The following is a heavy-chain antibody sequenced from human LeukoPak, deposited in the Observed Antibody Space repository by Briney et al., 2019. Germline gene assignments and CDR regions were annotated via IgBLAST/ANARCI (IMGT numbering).Heavy chain of an antibody. J-gene: IGHJ4*02. CDR2: ISGSGGST. Sequence: GGSLRLSCAAPGFTFSSYAMSSVRQAPGKGREWVSAISGSGGSTYYADSVKGRFTISRDNSKNTLYLQMNSLRAEDTAVYYCAKDGYSYLFDYWGQGTLVTVSS. CDR3: AKDGYSYLFDY. V-gene: IGHV3-23*01. CDR1: GFTFSSYA. D-gene: IGHD5-18*01.